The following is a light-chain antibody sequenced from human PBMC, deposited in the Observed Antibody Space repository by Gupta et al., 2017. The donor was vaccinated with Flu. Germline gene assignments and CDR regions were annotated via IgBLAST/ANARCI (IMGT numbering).Light chain of an antibody. CDR1: SSDVGNDKY. Sequence: ITIACNGTSSDVGNDKYVSWYQHPPGKVPKLMIYEVSGRPSGVYDRFSGSKSGNTASLTISGLQAEDEADYYCSSFTTTSTLLFGGGTKLTVL. J-gene: IGLJ3*02. CDR3: SSFTTTSTLL. V-gene: IGLV2-14*01. CDR2: EVS.